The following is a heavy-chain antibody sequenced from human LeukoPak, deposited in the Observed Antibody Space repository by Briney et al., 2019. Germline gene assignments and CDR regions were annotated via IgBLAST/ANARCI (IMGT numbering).Heavy chain of an antibody. D-gene: IGHD3-22*01. V-gene: IGHV1-18*01. CDR3: ARVWSYYDTRGYYLGSSLDS. J-gene: IGHJ4*02. Sequence: ASVKVSCKASGYTFTSYGVSWVRQAPGQGLEWLGWINVYNGNTNYVQKFQGRVTMTTDTSTSTAYMELRSLRSDDTAVYYCARVWSYYDTRGYYLGSSLDSWGQGTLVTVSS. CDR1: GYTFTSYG. CDR2: INVYNGNT.